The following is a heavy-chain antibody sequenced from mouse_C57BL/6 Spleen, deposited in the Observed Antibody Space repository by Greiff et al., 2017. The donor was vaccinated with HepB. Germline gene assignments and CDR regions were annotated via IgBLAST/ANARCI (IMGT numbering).Heavy chain of an antibody. D-gene: IGHD1-1*01. CDR1: GFSLTSYG. Sequence: QVQLKESGPGLVQPSQSLSITCTVSGFSLTSYGVHWVRQSPGKGLEWLGVIWSGGSTDYNAAFISRLSISKDNSKSQVFFKMNSLQADDTAIYYCARKSDYGSSHYAMDYWGQGTSVTVSS. V-gene: IGHV2-2*01. J-gene: IGHJ4*01. CDR2: IWSGGST. CDR3: ARKSDYGSSHYAMDY.